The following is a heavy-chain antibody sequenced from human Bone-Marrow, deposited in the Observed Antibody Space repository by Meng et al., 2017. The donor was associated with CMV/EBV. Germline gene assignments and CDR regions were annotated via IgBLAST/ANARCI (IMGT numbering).Heavy chain of an antibody. CDR1: GFTFTNFA. CDR2: ISWDGTNK. V-gene: IGHV3-30-3*01. J-gene: IGHJ4*02. D-gene: IGHD2-2*01. Sequence: GESLKISCSASGFTFTNFAIHWVRQAPGKGLEWVALISWDGTNKYYADSVRGRFTISRDNSKNTLYLQMNSLRAEDTAVYYCARGRGVVPAALDYWGQGTLVTVSS. CDR3: ARGRGVVPAALDY.